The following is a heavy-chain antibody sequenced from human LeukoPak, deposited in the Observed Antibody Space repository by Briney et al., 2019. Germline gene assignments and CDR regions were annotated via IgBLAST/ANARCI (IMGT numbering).Heavy chain of an antibody. Sequence: GGSLRLSCAASGFTFSSYWISWVRQAPGKGLEWVANIKQDGSEKYYVDSVKGRFTISRDNAKNSLYLQMNSLRAEDTAVYYCARPGIQIWPFDYWGQGTLVTVSS. J-gene: IGHJ4*02. CDR3: ARPGIQIWPFDY. V-gene: IGHV3-7*01. D-gene: IGHD5-18*01. CDR1: GFTFSSYW. CDR2: IKQDGSEK.